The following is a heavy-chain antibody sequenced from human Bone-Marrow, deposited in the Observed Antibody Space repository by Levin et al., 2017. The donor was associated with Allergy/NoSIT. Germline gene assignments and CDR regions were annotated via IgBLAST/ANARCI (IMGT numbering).Heavy chain of an antibody. CDR3: ARDAMGIAAASDS. J-gene: IGHJ4*02. V-gene: IGHV4-4*02. D-gene: IGHD6-13*01. CDR2: ILHSGST. Sequence: SETLSLTCAVSGASISNNNWWTWVRQPPGKGLGWLGEILHSGSTHNNPSLKSRIITSMDKSKNHFSLNLMSVTAAGTAVYVCARDAMGIAAASDSWGQGTLVTVSS. CDR1: GASISNNNW.